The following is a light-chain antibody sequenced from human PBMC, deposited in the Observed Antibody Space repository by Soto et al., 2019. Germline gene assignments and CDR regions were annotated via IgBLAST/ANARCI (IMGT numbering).Light chain of an antibody. V-gene: IGLV1-44*01. CDR1: RSNIGSNT. CDR3: AAWDDSLNGYV. CDR2: SNN. Sequence: QSVPAQPPPTSGAPGQRGTLSCSGSRSNIGSNTVNWYQQLPGTAPKLLIYSNNQRPSGVPDRFSGSKSGTSASLAISGLQSEDEADYYCAAWDDSLNGYVFGTGTKVTV. J-gene: IGLJ1*01.